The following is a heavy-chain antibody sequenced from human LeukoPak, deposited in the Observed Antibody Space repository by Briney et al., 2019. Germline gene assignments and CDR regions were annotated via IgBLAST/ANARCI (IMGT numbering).Heavy chain of an antibody. V-gene: IGHV3-7*03. D-gene: IGHD3-3*01. CDR3: VRDQYDTWSRRGNFDS. Sequence: GGSLRLSCAVSGFHFTSYWMTWVRQTPGKGLEWVANIKLDGSEKNYVDSVKGRFTISRDNTKNSLYLQMNSLRAEDTAVFYCVRDQYDTWSRRGNFDSWGQGTLVIVSS. CDR1: GFHFTSYW. J-gene: IGHJ4*02. CDR2: IKLDGSEK.